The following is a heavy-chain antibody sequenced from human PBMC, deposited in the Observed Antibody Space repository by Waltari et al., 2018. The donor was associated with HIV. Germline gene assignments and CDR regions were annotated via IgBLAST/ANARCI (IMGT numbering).Heavy chain of an antibody. V-gene: IGHV1-8*02. Sequence: QVYLVQSGPEVKRPGASVQISCKASGYTFINFDVNWVRQAAGQGPEWLGWMNPNSGNTASPYIFEERVTMTTDVSTATAYMEMSGLTPEDTAIYYCARNSSAKGNRYFYYGLDVWGQGTPVTV. CDR1: GYTFINFD. J-gene: IGHJ6*02. CDR2: MNPNSGNT. CDR3: ARNSSAKGNRYFYYGLDV. D-gene: IGHD3-22*01.